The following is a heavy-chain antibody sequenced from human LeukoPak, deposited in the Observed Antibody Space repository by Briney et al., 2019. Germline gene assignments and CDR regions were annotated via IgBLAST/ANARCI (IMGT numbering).Heavy chain of an antibody. CDR2: IVVGSGNT. D-gene: IGHD3-22*01. CDR1: GFTFTSSA. CDR3: AAEESSSGYLEDAFDI. Sequence: SVKVSCKASGFTFTSSAMQWVRQARGQRLEWIGWIVVGSGNTNYAQKFQERVTITRDMSTSTAYMELSSLRSEDTAVYYCAAEESSSGYLEDAFDIWGQGTMVTVSS. J-gene: IGHJ3*02. V-gene: IGHV1-58*02.